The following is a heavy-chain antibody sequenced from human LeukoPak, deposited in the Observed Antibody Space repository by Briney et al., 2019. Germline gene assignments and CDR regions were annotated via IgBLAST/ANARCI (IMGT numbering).Heavy chain of an antibody. CDR2: IRYDGSNK. J-gene: IGHJ4*02. V-gene: IGHV3-30*02. CDR1: GFTFSNYG. D-gene: IGHD5-24*01. Sequence: GGSLRLSCAASGFTFSNYGMHWARQAPGKGLEWVAFIRYDGSNKDYADSVKGRFTISRDNSKNTLYLQMNSLRAEDTAVYYCAKDGYNYSDYWGQGTLVTVSS. CDR3: AKDGYNYSDY.